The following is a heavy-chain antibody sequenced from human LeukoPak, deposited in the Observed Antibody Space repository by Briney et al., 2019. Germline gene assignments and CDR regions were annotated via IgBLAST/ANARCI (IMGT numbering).Heavy chain of an antibody. CDR1: AFSFSSYD. Sequence: GGSLRLSCEASAFSFSSYDMSWVRQAPGKGLEWVSTISGSGDSTNYADSVKGRFTISRDNSKNTLYLQMNSLRAEDTAVYYCAKDLMGTIGLYTDYWGQGTLVTVSS. D-gene: IGHD6-19*01. V-gene: IGHV3-23*01. CDR3: AKDLMGTIGLYTDY. CDR2: ISGSGDST. J-gene: IGHJ4*02.